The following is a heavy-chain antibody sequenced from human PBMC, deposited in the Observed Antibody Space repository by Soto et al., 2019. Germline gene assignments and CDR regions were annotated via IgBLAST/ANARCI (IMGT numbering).Heavy chain of an antibody. CDR1: VYTFTCYY. J-gene: IGHJ5*02. CDR2: INPNSGGT. Sequence: XSVKVSCKGSVYTFTCYYMHWVRQAPGQGLEWMGWINPNSGGTNYAQKFQGRVTMTRDTSISTAYMELSRLRSDDTAVYCCARDGNTMVRGVIITRFDHWGQGTLVTVSS. V-gene: IGHV1-2*02. D-gene: IGHD3-10*01. CDR3: ARDGNTMVRGVIITRFDH.